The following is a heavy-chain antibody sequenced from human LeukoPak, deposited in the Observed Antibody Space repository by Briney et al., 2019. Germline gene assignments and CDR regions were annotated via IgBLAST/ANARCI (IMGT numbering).Heavy chain of an antibody. CDR1: GFTFSSYS. CDR2: ISSSSSYI. Sequence: GGSLRLSCAASGFTFSSYSMNWVRQAPGKGLEWVSSISSSSSYIYYADSVKGRFTISRDNAKNSLYLQMNSLRAEDTAVYYCARDHCSSTSCRSGYYYGMDVWGQGTTVTVSS. D-gene: IGHD2-2*01. V-gene: IGHV3-21*01. CDR3: ARDHCSSTSCRSGYYYGMDV. J-gene: IGHJ6*02.